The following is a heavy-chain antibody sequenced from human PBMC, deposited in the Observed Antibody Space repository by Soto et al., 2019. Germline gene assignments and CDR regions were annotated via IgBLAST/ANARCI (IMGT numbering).Heavy chain of an antibody. CDR3: ARRLRSIGFWSGYSNNWFDP. D-gene: IGHD3-3*01. Sequence: QVQLQESGPGLVKPSQTLFLTCTVSGGSISSGDYYWSWIRQPPGKGLEWIGYIYYSGSTYYNPSLKSRVTISVDTSKNQFSLKLSSVTAADTAVYYCARRLRSIGFWSGYSNNWFDPWGQGTLVTVSS. CDR1: GGSISSGDYY. J-gene: IGHJ5*02. CDR2: IYYSGST. V-gene: IGHV4-30-4*01.